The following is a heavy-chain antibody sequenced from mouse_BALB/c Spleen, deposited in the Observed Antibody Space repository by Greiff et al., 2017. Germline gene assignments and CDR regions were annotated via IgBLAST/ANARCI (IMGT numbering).Heavy chain of an antibody. J-gene: IGHJ1*01. CDR3: ARNYGSSYVYWYFDV. V-gene: IGHV5-4*02. CDR2: ISDGGSYT. D-gene: IGHD1-1*01. Sequence: VQLKESGGGLVRPGGSLKLSCAASGFTFSDYYMYWVRQTPEKRLEWVATISDGGSYTYYPDSVKGRFTISRDNAKNNLYLQMGSLKSEDTAMYYCARNYGSSYVYWYFDVWGAGTTVTVSS. CDR1: GFTFSDYY.